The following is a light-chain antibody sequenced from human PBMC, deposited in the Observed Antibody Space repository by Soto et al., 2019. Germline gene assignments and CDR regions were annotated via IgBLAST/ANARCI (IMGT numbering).Light chain of an antibody. CDR2: KAS. Sequence: DVQMTQSPSTLSASVGDRVTISCRASQSVSDWLAWYQQKPGKAPKLLMHKASTLEKGVPLRFSGSGSGTEFTLTISSLQPDGFATYYCQQYNRFPITFGQGTRLEIK. V-gene: IGKV1-5*03. CDR3: QQYNRFPIT. J-gene: IGKJ5*01. CDR1: QSVSDW.